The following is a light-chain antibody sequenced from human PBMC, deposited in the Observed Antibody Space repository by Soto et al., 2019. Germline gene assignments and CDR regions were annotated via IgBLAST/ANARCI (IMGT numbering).Light chain of an antibody. CDR1: QSLSSSY. J-gene: IGKJ1*01. V-gene: IGKV3-20*01. Sequence: IVLTQSPGTLSLSPGERATLYCRAIQSLSSSYLAWYQQKPGQAPRLLIYGTSIRATGVPDRFSGSGSGTDFTLTITRLEPEDFAVYYCQRFGTSPPWTFGQGTKVDI. CDR2: GTS. CDR3: QRFGTSPPWT.